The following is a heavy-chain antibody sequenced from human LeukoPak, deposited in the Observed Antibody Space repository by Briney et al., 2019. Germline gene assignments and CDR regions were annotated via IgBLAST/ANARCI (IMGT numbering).Heavy chain of an antibody. D-gene: IGHD2-21*01. CDR2: INPNSGDT. Sequence: ASVKVSCKASGYTFTGYYMHWVRQGPGQGLEWMGWINPNSGDTNYAQKFQGRVTMTGDTSISTAYMELSRLRSDDTAVYYCTRDLHSNFDYWGQGTLVTVSS. CDR3: TRDLHSNFDY. CDR1: GYTFTGYY. J-gene: IGHJ4*02. V-gene: IGHV1-2*02.